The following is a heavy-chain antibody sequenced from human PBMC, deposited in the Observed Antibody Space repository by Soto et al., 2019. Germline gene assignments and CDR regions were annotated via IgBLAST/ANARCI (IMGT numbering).Heavy chain of an antibody. J-gene: IGHJ4*02. Sequence: SETLPLTCTGSGGSVSSGSYYWSWIRQSPGKGLEWIGYIYSTGSTNYNPSLKSRVIISLNTSKNQFSLTLTSMTAADTAVYYCARGYGRFDYWGQGALVTVS. CDR2: IYSTGST. D-gene: IGHD4-17*01. CDR1: GGSVSSGSYY. CDR3: ARGYGRFDY. V-gene: IGHV4-61*01.